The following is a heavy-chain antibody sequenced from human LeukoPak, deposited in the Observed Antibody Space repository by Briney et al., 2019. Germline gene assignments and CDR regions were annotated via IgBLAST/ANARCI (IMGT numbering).Heavy chain of an antibody. CDR1: GYTLTELS. Sequence: GASVKVSCKVSGYTLTELSMHWVRQAPGKGLEWMGGFDPEDGETIYAQKFQGRVTMTEDTSTDTAYMELSSLRPEDTAVYYRATDSHYYYYGMDVWGQGTTVTVSS. V-gene: IGHV1-24*01. J-gene: IGHJ6*02. CDR2: FDPEDGET. CDR3: ATDSHYYYYGMDV.